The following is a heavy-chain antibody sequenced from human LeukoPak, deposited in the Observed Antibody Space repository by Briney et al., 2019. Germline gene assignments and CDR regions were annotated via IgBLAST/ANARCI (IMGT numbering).Heavy chain of an antibody. D-gene: IGHD3-3*01. CDR2: ISGSGGST. J-gene: IGHJ4*02. CDR1: GFTFSSYA. CDR3: AKVVQYDFWSGYYTFDY. V-gene: IGHV3-23*01. Sequence: GGSLRLSCAASGFTFSSYAMSWARQAPGKGLEWVSAISGSGGSTYYADSVKGRFTISRDNSKNTLYLQMNSLRAEDTAVYYCAKVVQYDFWSGYYTFDYWGQGTLVTVSS.